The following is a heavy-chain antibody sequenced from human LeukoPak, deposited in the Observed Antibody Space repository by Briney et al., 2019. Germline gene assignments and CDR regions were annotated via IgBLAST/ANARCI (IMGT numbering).Heavy chain of an antibody. V-gene: IGHV3-7*03. CDR3: ARERWDIAVAGTGYYYYYGMDV. J-gene: IGHJ6*02. CDR2: IKQDGSEK. Sequence: GGSLRLSSAASGFTFSSYWMSWVRQAPGKGLEWVANIKQDGSEKYYVDSVKGRFTISRDNAKNSLYLQMNSLRAEDTAVYYCARERWDIAVAGTGYYYYYGMDVWGQGTTVTVSS. D-gene: IGHD6-19*01. CDR1: GFTFSSYW.